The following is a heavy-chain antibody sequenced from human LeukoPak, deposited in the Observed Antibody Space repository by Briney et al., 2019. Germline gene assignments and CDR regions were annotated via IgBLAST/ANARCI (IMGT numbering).Heavy chain of an antibody. J-gene: IGHJ5*02. CDR3: ARDSREVLLWFGEFSP. V-gene: IGHV3-21*04. CDR1: GFTFSSYG. D-gene: IGHD3-10*01. CDR2: ISSSSTDI. Sequence: PGGSLGLSCAASGFTFSSYGMHWVRQAPGKGLEWVSSISSSSTDIYYGDSVKGRFAISRDNAKNSLYLQMNSLRTEDTAVYYCARDSREVLLWFGEFSPWGQGTLVTVSS.